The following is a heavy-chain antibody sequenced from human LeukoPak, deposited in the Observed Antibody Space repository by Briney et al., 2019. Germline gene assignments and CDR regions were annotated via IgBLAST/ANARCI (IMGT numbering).Heavy chain of an antibody. V-gene: IGHV3-9*01. D-gene: IGHD6-19*01. CDR2: ISWNSGSI. Sequence: GGSLRLSCAGSGFIFNNYAMHWVRQPPGKGLEWVSGISWNSGSIDYADSVKGRFTISRDTAKNSLYLQMNSLRVEDTAFYYCAKDNRRHYTSGPNPDSLHWGQGALVTVSS. J-gene: IGHJ4*02. CDR1: GFIFNNYA. CDR3: AKDNRRHYTSGPNPDSLH.